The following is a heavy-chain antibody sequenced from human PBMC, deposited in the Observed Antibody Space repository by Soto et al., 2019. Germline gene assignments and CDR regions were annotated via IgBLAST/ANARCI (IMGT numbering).Heavy chain of an antibody. D-gene: IGHD2-2*01. J-gene: IGHJ6*02. CDR3: AREGMPYGMDV. V-gene: IGHV3-33*01. Sequence: PVGSLRLSCAACGFTFSSYGMHVVRQAPGKGLEWVAVIWYDGSNKYYADSVKGRFTISRDNSKNTLYLQMNSLRAEDTAVYYCAREGMPYGMDVWGQGTTVTVSS. CDR2: IWYDGSNK. CDR1: GFTFSSYG.